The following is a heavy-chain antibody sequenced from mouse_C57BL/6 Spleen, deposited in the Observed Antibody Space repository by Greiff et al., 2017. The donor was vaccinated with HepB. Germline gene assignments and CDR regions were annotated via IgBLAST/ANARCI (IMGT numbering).Heavy chain of an antibody. J-gene: IGHJ4*01. CDR2: IYPGSGST. V-gene: IGHV1-55*01. Sequence: QVQLKQPGAELVKPGASVKMSCKASGYTFTSYWITWVKQRPGQGLEWIGDIYPGSGSTNYNEKFKSKATLTVDTSSSTAYMQLSSLTSEDSAVYCCAKKSDYYGRGTYAMDYWGQGTSVTVSS. CDR1: GYTFTSYW. CDR3: AKKSDYYGRGTYAMDY. D-gene: IGHD1-1*01.